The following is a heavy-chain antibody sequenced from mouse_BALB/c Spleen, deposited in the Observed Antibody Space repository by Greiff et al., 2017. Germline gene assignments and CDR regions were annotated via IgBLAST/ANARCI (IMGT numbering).Heavy chain of an antibody. CDR2: IFPGSGNT. CDR3: ARYGNYVGDY. J-gene: IGHJ4*01. Sequence: QVQLQQSGPELVKPGASVKISCKASGYSFTSYYIHWVKQRPGQGLEWIGWIFPGSGNTKYNEKFKGKATLTVDKSSSTAFMHLNSLTSEDSAVYYCARYGNYVGDYWGQGTSVTVSS. D-gene: IGHD2-10*02. V-gene: IGHV1-66*01. CDR1: GYSFTSYY.